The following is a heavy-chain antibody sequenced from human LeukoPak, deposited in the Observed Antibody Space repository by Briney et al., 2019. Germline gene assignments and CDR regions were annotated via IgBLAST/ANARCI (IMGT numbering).Heavy chain of an antibody. CDR2: MNSDGRTM. CDR1: GFTFSSYW. Sequence: PGGSLSLSCAASGFTFSSYWMHWVRQAPGKGLEWVSRMNSDGRTMDYADSVKGRFTISRDNAKNTLYLQMNSLRVEDTAVYYCATAGEYRFDNWGQGTLVTVSS. D-gene: IGHD4-17*01. CDR3: ATAGEYRFDN. J-gene: IGHJ4*02. V-gene: IGHV3-74*01.